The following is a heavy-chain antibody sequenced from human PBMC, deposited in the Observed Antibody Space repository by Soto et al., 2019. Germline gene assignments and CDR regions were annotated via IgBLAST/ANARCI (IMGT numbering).Heavy chain of an antibody. D-gene: IGHD2-2*01. J-gene: IGHJ4*02. Sequence: SETLSLTCTVSGGSISSYYWSWIRQPPGKGLEWIGFIYYSGSTNYNPSLKSRVTISVDTSKNQFSLHLQMNSLRAGDTAFYYCAMALTYCSSYVCYAGTPPPFDSWVLGTLVTVSS. CDR1: GGSISSYY. V-gene: IGHV4-59*12. CDR3: AMALTYCSSYVCYAGTPPPFDS. CDR2: IYYSGST.